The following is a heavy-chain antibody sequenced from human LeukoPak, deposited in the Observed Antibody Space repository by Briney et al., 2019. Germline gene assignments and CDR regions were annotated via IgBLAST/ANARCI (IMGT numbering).Heavy chain of an antibody. V-gene: IGHV3-30*04. CDR2: ISYDGSNK. CDR1: GFTFSSYA. J-gene: IGHJ4*02. CDR3: ARAATWLERGVFDY. D-gene: IGHD1-1*01. Sequence: WGSLRLSCAASGFTFSSYAMHWVRQAPGKGLEWVAVISYDGSNKYYADSVKGRFTISRDNSKNTLYLQMNSLRAEDTAVYYCARAATWLERGVFDYWGQGTLVTVSS.